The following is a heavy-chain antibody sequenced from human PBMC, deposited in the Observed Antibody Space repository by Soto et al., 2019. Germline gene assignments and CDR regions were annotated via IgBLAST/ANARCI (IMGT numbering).Heavy chain of an antibody. V-gene: IGHV4-34*01. Sequence: KTSETLSLTCAVYGGSFSGYYLSWIRQPPGKGLEWIGEINHSGSTNYNPSLKSRVTISVDTSMNQFSLKLSSVTAADTAVYYCAHRSSGYSAWFDPWGQGTLVTVSS. CDR1: GGSFSGYY. CDR2: INHSGST. D-gene: IGHD3-22*01. CDR3: AHRSSGYSAWFDP. J-gene: IGHJ5*02.